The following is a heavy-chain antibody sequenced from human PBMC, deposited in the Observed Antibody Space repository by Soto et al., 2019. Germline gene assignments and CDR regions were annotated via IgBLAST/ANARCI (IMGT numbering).Heavy chain of an antibody. CDR1: GYTFTGYY. CDR2: INPNSGGT. D-gene: IGHD6-6*01. J-gene: IGHJ3*02. Sequence: ASVKVSCKASGYTFTGYYMHWVRQAPGQGLEWMGWINPNSGGTNYAQKFQGWVTMTRDTSISTAYMELSRLRSDDTAVYYCARAPSIAARMSSHAFDIWGQGTMVTVSS. CDR3: ARAPSIAARMSSHAFDI. V-gene: IGHV1-2*04.